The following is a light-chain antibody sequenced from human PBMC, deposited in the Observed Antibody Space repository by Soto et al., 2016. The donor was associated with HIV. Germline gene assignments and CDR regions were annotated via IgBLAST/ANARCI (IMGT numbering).Light chain of an antibody. Sequence: IQMTQSPSSLSASTGDRVTITCRASQGISSYLAWYQQKPGKAPKLLIYAASTLQSGVPSRFSGSGSGTDFTLTISSLQPEDFATYYCLQDYNYPRTFGQGTKVEIK. V-gene: IGKV1-6*01. J-gene: IGKJ1*01. CDR1: QGISSY. CDR3: LQDYNYPRT. CDR2: AAS.